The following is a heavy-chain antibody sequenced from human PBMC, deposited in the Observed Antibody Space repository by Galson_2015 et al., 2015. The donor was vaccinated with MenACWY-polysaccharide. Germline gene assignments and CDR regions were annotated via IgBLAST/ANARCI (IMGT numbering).Heavy chain of an antibody. CDR2: MNPNSGNT. D-gene: IGHD3-22*01. CDR3: ARGGKYYYDSSGYLNWFDP. Sequence: NWVRQTTGPGLEWMGWMNPNSGNTGYAQKFQGRVTMTRNTSISIAYMELSSLRSEDTAVHYCARGGKYYYDSSGYLNWFDPWGQGTLVTVSS. J-gene: IGHJ5*02. V-gene: IGHV1-8*01.